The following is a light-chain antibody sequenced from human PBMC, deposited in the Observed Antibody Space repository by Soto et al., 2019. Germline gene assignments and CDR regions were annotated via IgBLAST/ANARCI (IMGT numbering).Light chain of an antibody. Sequence: QSALTQPRSVSGSPGQSVTISCTGTSSDVGSYNYVSWYQQHPGKAPKVIIYDVSKRPSGVPDRFSASKSGNTPSLTISGLQADDEADYYCCSYAGRYSYVFGSGTKLTVL. J-gene: IGLJ1*01. V-gene: IGLV2-11*01. CDR2: DVS. CDR1: SSDVGSYNY. CDR3: CSYAGRYSYV.